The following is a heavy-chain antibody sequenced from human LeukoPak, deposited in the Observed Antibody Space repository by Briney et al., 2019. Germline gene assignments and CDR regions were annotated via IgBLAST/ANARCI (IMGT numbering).Heavy chain of an antibody. D-gene: IGHD3-9*01. V-gene: IGHV3-11*01. CDR1: GFTFSDYY. CDR3: AGQRDDILTGTFDY. CDR2: ISSSGSTI. Sequence: GGSLRLSCAASGFTFSDYYMSWIRQAPGKGLEWVSYISSSGSTIYYADSVKGRFTISRDNAKNSLYLQMNSLRAEDTAVYYCAGQRDDILTGTFDYWGQGTLVTVSS. J-gene: IGHJ4*02.